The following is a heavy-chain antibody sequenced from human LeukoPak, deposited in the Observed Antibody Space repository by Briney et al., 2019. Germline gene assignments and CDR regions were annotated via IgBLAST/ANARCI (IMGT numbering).Heavy chain of an antibody. J-gene: IGHJ4*02. CDR3: ARFFRSFSTVTVPDY. Sequence: SETLSLTCTVSGGSASSSSHYWGWIRQPPGKGLEWIGSIYYSGSTYYNPSLKSRVTLSVDTSKNQLSLKVSSVTVADTAVYFCARFFRSFSTVTVPDYWGQGTLVTVSS. CDR2: IYYSGST. D-gene: IGHD4-17*01. CDR1: GGSASSSSHY. V-gene: IGHV4-39*01.